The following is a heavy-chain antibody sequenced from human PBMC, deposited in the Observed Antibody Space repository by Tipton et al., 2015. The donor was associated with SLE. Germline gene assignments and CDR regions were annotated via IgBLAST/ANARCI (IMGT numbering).Heavy chain of an antibody. D-gene: IGHD1-7*01. Sequence: TLSLTCDVSGYSISNGYYWDWIRQSPGKGLEWIGTIYHSGSTFYNPSLESRVIISIDTSSNEFSLKLTSVTAADTAVSYCARHAYSFITGTTVFGSWGQGTLVTGSS. CDR3: ARHAYSFITGTTVFGS. V-gene: IGHV4-38-2*01. J-gene: IGHJ4*02. CDR2: IYHSGST. CDR1: GYSISNGYY.